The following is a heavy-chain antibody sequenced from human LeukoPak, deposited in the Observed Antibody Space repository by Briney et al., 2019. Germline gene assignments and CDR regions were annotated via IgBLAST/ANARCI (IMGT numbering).Heavy chain of an antibody. V-gene: IGHV3-48*01. D-gene: IGHD5-18*01. Sequence: GGSLRLSCAASGFTFSSYSMNWVRQAPGKGLEWVSYISSSSSTIYYADSVKGRFTISRDNSKNTLYLQMNSLRAEDTAVYYCARGSVTADDAFDIWGQGTMVTVSS. CDR3: ARGSVTADDAFDI. CDR1: GFTFSSYS. J-gene: IGHJ3*02. CDR2: ISSSSSTI.